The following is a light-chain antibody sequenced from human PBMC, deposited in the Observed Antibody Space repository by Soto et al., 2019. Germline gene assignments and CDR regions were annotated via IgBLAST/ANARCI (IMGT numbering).Light chain of an antibody. Sequence: QSVLTQPASVSGSPGQSITISCTGTSSDVGGYNYVSWYQQHPGKAPKLMIYDVSNRPSGVSNRFSGSKSGNTASLTISGLQAEDEADYYCSSYTSSSTRLYVFGPGSKSPS. CDR1: SSDVGGYNY. CDR2: DVS. J-gene: IGLJ1*01. V-gene: IGLV2-14*01. CDR3: SSYTSSSTRLYV.